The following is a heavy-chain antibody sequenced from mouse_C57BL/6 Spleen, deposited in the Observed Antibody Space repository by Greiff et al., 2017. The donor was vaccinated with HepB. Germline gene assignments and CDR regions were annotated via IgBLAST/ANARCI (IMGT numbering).Heavy chain of an antibody. D-gene: IGHD2-5*01. CDR3: ARENYSKWYFDG. J-gene: IGHJ1*03. Sequence: QVQLQQPGAELVKPGASVKLSCKASGYTFTSYWMHWVKQRPGQGLEWIGMIHPNSGSTNYNEKFKSKATLTVDKSSSTAYMQLSSLTSEDSAVYYCARENYSKWYFDGWGTGTTVTVSS. V-gene: IGHV1-64*01. CDR2: IHPNSGST. CDR1: GYTFTSYW.